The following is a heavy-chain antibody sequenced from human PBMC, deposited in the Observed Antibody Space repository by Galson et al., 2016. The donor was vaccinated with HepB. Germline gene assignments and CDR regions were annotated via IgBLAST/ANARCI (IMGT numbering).Heavy chain of an antibody. CDR3: GRKWLLQGYHYGMDV. CDR1: GYTFTTYA. D-gene: IGHD3-22*01. V-gene: IGHV7-4-1*02. Sequence: SVKVSCKASGYTFTTYAMNWVRQAPGQGLEWMGWINTNTGNPTYAQGFTGRFVFSLDTSVSTAYLQINSLKAEDTAVYYCGRKWLLQGYHYGMDVWGQGTTVTGS. CDR2: INTNTGNP. J-gene: IGHJ6*02.